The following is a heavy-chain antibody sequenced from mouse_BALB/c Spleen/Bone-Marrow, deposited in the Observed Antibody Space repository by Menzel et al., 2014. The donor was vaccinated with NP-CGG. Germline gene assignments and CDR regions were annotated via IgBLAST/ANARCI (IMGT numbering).Heavy chain of an antibody. D-gene: IGHD2-4*01. CDR1: GFNIKDTY. CDR2: IDPVNGNS. J-gene: IGHJ3*01. V-gene: IGHV14-3*02. CDR3: ARSGGHYDXAWFTY. Sequence: VQLKESGAELVKPGASAKLPCTVSGFNIKDTYIHWMKQRPEQGLEWIGRIDPVNGNSKFDPKFQGKATITADTSSNTAYLQLISLTSEDTAVYYCARSGGHYDXAWFTYWGQGTLVTVST.